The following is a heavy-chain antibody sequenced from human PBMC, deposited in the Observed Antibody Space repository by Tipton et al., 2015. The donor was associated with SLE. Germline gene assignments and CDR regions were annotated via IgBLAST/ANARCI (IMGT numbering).Heavy chain of an antibody. D-gene: IGHD3-22*01. CDR1: GFTFSDHY. Sequence: SLRLSCTASGFTFSDHYMDWVRQAPGKGLEWVGRCRNKARKYTTEYAASVKGRFIVSRDDSMNSLHLQMNSLRAEDTAVYFCVKGYSDSSGHHYSDYWGQGTLVTASS. J-gene: IGHJ4*02. V-gene: IGHV3-72*01. CDR3: VKGYSDSSGHHYSDY. CDR2: CRNKARKYTT.